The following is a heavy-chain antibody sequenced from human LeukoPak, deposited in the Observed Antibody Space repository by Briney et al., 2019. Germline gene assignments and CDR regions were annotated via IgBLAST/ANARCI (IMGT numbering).Heavy chain of an antibody. D-gene: IGHD6-13*01. Sequence: SETLSLTCTVSGGFISSSSYYWGWIREPPGKGLEWIGSIYYSWSTYYNPSLKTRVTITIETSKNQLSLMLSYVTAAKAAVYYCARIRYSSSSYHFDYWGQGTLVTVSS. J-gene: IGHJ4*02. CDR1: GGFISSSSYY. V-gene: IGHV4-39*01. CDR3: ARIRYSSSSYHFDY. CDR2: IYYSWST.